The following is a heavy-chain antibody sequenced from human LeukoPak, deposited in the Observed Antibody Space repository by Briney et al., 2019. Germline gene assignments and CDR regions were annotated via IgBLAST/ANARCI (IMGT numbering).Heavy chain of an antibody. CDR3: ARMAVTYDY. CDR1: GYTFTSYD. J-gene: IGHJ4*02. D-gene: IGHD2-21*02. Sequence: EASVKVSCKASGYTFTSYDINWVRQATGQGLEWMGWISAYNGNTNYAQKLQGRVTMTTDTSTSTAYMELRSLRSDDTAVYYCARMAVTYDYWGQGTLVTVSS. CDR2: ISAYNGNT. V-gene: IGHV1-18*01.